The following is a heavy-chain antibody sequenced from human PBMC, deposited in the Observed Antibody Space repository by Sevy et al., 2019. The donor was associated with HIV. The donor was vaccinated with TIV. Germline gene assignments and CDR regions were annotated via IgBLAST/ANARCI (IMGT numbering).Heavy chain of an antibody. CDR3: ARGGKGYCSSTSCSHFDY. Sequence: ASVKVSCKASGGTFSSYAISWVRQAPGHGLEWMGGIIPIFGTANYAQKFQGRVTITADESTSTGYMELSSLRSEDTAVYYCARGGKGYCSSTSCSHFDYWGQGTLVTVSS. D-gene: IGHD2-2*01. J-gene: IGHJ4*02. CDR2: IIPIFGTA. CDR1: GGTFSSYA. V-gene: IGHV1-69*13.